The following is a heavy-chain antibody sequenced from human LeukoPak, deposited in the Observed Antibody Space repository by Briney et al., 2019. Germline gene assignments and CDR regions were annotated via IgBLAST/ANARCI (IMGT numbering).Heavy chain of an antibody. Sequence: GGSLRLSCAASGFTFSSHAMSWVRQAPGKGLEWVSAISDSGGSTYYADSVKGQFTISRDNSKNTLYLQMNSLGAEDTAVYYCAKGGYSGYDSGGYFDYWGQGTLVTVSS. V-gene: IGHV3-23*01. CDR1: GFTFSSHA. D-gene: IGHD5-12*01. J-gene: IGHJ4*02. CDR3: AKGGYSGYDSGGYFDY. CDR2: ISDSGGST.